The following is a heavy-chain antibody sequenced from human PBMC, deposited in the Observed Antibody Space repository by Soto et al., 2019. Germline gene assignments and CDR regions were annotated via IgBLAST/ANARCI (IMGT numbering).Heavy chain of an antibody. V-gene: IGHV4-34*01. J-gene: IGHJ3*02. CDR3: SRFLPTTGGDFHT. D-gene: IGHD1-1*01. CDR2: IYHSGST. Sequence: PSETLSLTCAVYGGSVRGYYWSWIRQPPGKGLEWIGYIYHSGSTYYNPSLKSRVTISVDRSKNQFSLKLSSVTAADTAVYYCSRFLPTTGGDFHTWGHATMVTV. CDR1: GGSVRGYY.